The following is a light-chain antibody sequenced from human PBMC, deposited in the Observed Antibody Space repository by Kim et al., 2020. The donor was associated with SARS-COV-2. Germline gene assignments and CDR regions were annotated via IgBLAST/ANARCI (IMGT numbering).Light chain of an antibody. CDR1: QSVSSGY. V-gene: IGKV3-20*01. CDR3: QLYGSFGT. J-gene: IGKJ1*01. CDR2: GAS. Sequence: EIVLTQSPGTLSLSPGERASLSCRASQSVSSGYLAWYQQKPGQAPRLLIYGASSMATGIPDRFSGSGSGTDFTLTISRLEPEDSAVYYCQLYGSFGTSGQVTNVAIK.